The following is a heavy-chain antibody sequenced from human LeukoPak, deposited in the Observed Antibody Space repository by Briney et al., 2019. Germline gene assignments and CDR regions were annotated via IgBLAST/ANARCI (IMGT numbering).Heavy chain of an antibody. CDR3: ASYSSGWYGGYYFDY. J-gene: IGHJ4*02. Sequence: PSETLSLTCTVSGGSISSYYWSWIRQPPGKGLEWIGYIYYSGSTNYNPSLKSRVTISVDTSKNQFSLKLSSATAADTAVYYCASYSSGWYGGYYFDYWGQGTLVTVSS. V-gene: IGHV4-59*01. CDR2: IYYSGST. D-gene: IGHD6-19*01. CDR1: GGSISSYY.